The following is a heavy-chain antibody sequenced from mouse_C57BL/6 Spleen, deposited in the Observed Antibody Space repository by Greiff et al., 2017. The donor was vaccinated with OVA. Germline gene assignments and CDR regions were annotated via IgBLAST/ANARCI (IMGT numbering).Heavy chain of an antibody. J-gene: IGHJ2*01. CDR2: IDPSDSYT. D-gene: IGHD1-1*01. CDR1: GYTFTSYW. V-gene: IGHV1-59*01. CDR3: ARRWDGSSYFDY. Sequence: QVQLQQPGAELVRPGTSVKLSCKASGYTFTSYWMHWVKQRPGQGLEWIGAIDPSDSYTNYNQKFKGKATLTVDTSSSTAYMQLSSLTSEDSAVNDCARRWDGSSYFDYWGQGTTLTVSS.